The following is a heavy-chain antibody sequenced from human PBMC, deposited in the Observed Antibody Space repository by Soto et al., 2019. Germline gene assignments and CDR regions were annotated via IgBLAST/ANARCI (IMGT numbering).Heavy chain of an antibody. CDR1: GFTVSSNY. Sequence: EVQLVETGGGLIQPGGSLRLSCAASGFTVSSNYMNWVRQAPGKGLEWVSIIYSDGTTSYADSVKGRFTISRDNFKNTLRLQLNSLRAEDTAVYYSAILSNWGQGTLVTVSS. J-gene: IGHJ4*02. D-gene: IGHD6-6*01. CDR2: IYSDGTT. V-gene: IGHV3-53*02. CDR3: AILSN.